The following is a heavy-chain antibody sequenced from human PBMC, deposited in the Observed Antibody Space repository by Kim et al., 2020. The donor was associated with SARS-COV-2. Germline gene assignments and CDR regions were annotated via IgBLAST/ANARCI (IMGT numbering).Heavy chain of an antibody. D-gene: IGHD3-16*01. Sequence: GGSLRLSCAASGFTFSSYAMSWVRQAPGKGLEWVSAISGSGGSTYYADSVKGRFTISRDNSKNTLYLQMNSLRAEDTAVYYCAKDMYYDYVWGSPGDAFDIWGQGTMVTVSS. CDR1: GFTFSSYA. V-gene: IGHV3-23*01. CDR2: ISGSGGST. CDR3: AKDMYYDYVWGSPGDAFDI. J-gene: IGHJ3*02.